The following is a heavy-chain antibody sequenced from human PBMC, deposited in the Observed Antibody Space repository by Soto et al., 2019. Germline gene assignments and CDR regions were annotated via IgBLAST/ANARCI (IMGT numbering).Heavy chain of an antibody. Sequence: LSLTCTVSGGSISSGDYYWSWIRQPPEKGLEWIGYIYYSGSTYYNPSLKSRVTISVDTSKNQFSLKLSSVTAADTAVYYCARLTPGYSSGWFIDYWGQGTLVTVSS. D-gene: IGHD6-19*01. J-gene: IGHJ4*02. CDR2: IYYSGST. CDR1: GGSISSGDYY. CDR3: ARLTPGYSSGWFIDY. V-gene: IGHV4-30-4*01.